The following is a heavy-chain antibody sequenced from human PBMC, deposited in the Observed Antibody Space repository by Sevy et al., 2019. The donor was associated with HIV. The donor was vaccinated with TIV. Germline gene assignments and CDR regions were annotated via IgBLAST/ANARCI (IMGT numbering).Heavy chain of an antibody. D-gene: IGHD7-27*01. J-gene: IGHJ4*02. Sequence: SETLSLTCTVSGASISTNYWSWIRQAPGKGLEWIGSIYYSGSANYNPSLQSRVIISVDLSKDQVSLRLSSVTAADTAVYYCARIWGHKARYFDPWGQGTLVTVSA. CDR1: GASISTNY. CDR2: IYYSGSA. V-gene: IGHV4-59*08. CDR3: ARIWGHKARYFDP.